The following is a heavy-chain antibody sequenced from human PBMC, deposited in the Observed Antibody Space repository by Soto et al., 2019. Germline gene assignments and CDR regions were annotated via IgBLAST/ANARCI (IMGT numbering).Heavy chain of an antibody. CDR1: GFTFRIYS. CDR3: ARDATLGPKGGTFDI. J-gene: IGHJ3*02. CDR2: MWYDGTNK. D-gene: IGHD2-15*01. V-gene: IGHV3-33*01. Sequence: QVQLVESGGGVVQPGRSLRLSCAASGFTFRIYSMHWVRQSPGKGLEWVAVMWYDGTNKYYGESVKGRFTISRDNSENTLYLQMKRLRVQGTAVYYCARDATLGPKGGTFDIWGHGTLVTFSS.